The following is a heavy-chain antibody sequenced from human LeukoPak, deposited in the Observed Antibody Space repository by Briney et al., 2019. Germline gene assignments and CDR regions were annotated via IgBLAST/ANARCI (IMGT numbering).Heavy chain of an antibody. J-gene: IGHJ4*02. CDR1: GGSFSGYY. V-gene: IGHV4-34*01. CDR3: ASNWNDVLGPFDY. Sequence: SETLSLTCAVYGGSFSGYYWSWIRQPPGKGLEWIGEINHSGSTSYNPSLKSRVTISVDTSKNQFSLKLSSVTAADTAVYYCASNWNDVLGPFDYWGQGTLVTVSS. D-gene: IGHD1-1*01. CDR2: INHSGST.